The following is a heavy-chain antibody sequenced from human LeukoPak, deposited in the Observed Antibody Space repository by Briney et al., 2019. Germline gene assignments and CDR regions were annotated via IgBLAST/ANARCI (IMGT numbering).Heavy chain of an antibody. CDR1: GGSISSSSYY. Sequence: SETLSLTCTVSGGSISSSSYYWGWIRQPPGKGLEWIGSIYYSGSTYYNPSLKSRVTISVDTSKNQFSLKLSSVTAADTAVYYCARVSYSSSDWGQGTLVTVSS. CDR3: ARVSYSSSD. CDR2: IYYSGST. D-gene: IGHD6-13*01. V-gene: IGHV4-39*07. J-gene: IGHJ4*02.